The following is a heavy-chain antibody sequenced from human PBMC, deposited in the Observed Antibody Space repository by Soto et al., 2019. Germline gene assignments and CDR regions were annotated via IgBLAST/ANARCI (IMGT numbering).Heavy chain of an antibody. J-gene: IGHJ4*02. D-gene: IGHD2-21*01. CDR3: ARRWGGTSDY. CDR2: IYYSGST. Sequence: QVQLQESGPGLVKPSETLSLTCTVSGGSISSYYWSWIRQPPGKGLEWIGYIYYSGSTNYNPSLKSRVTISVDTSKNQFSLKLSSVTAADTAVYYCARRWGGTSDYWGQGTLVTVSS. V-gene: IGHV4-59*01. CDR1: GGSISSYY.